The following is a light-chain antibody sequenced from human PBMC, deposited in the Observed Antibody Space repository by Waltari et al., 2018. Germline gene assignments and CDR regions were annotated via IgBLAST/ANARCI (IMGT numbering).Light chain of an antibody. V-gene: IGKV1-9*01. CDR2: GAS. J-gene: IGKJ4*01. CDR3: QQVNSFPAT. Sequence: IQLTQSPSSLSASVGDRVPITCRASQGISSYLAWYQQKPGKAPKLLIYGASDLHSGVPSRFSGSGAGTDFTLTISSLQAEDFATYYCQQVNSFPATFGGGTTVEIK. CDR1: QGISSY.